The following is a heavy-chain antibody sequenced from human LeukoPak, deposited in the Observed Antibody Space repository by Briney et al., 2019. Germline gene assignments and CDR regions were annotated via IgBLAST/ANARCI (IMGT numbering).Heavy chain of an antibody. CDR3: AKAFPADC. D-gene: IGHD2/OR15-2a*01. CDR2: ISWNSGNI. Sequence: GGSLRLSCTASGFTFCNYAMHWVRQAPGKGLEWVSGISWNSGNIDYTDSVRGRFTISRDDAKNSLYLQMNSLRAEDTALYYCAKAFPADCWGQGTLVTVSS. J-gene: IGHJ4*02. CDR1: GFTFCNYA. V-gene: IGHV3-9*01.